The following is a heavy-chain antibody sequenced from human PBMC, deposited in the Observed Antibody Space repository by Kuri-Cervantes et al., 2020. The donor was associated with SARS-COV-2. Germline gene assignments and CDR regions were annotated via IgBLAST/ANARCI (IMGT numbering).Heavy chain of an antibody. V-gene: IGHV1-2*02. Sequence: ASVKVSCKASGYTFTSYGISWVRQAPGQGLEWMGWINPNSGGTNYAQKFQGRVAMTRDTSISTAYMELSRLRSDDTAVYYCATLGLRFLEWLPLKSYYFDYWGQGTLVTVSS. CDR3: ATLGLRFLEWLPLKSYYFDY. J-gene: IGHJ4*02. CDR2: INPNSGGT. CDR1: GYTFTSYG. D-gene: IGHD3-3*01.